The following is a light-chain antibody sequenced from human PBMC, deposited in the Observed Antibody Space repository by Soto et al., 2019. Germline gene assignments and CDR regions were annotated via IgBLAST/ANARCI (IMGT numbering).Light chain of an antibody. CDR1: QGINRW. Sequence: DIEMTQSPSSVSASVGDRVAITCRASQGINRWLAWYQKKLGKAPKRLIFDASSLHSGVPSRFSGSGSGTDFTLTISLLQAEDFTTYCCQESNSLPLTFGEGTKVDNK. J-gene: IGKJ4*01. CDR3: QESNSLPLT. V-gene: IGKV1D-12*01. CDR2: DAS.